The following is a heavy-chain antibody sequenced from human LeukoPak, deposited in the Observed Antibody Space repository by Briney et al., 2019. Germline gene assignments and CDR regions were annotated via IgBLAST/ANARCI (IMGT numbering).Heavy chain of an antibody. J-gene: IGHJ4*02. V-gene: IGHV3-21*01. D-gene: IGHD2-21*02. CDR3: ARAHPEKLVTYYFDY. Sequence: GGSLRLSCAASGFTFSSYSMNWVRQAPGKGLEWVSSISSSSSYTYYADSVKGRFTISRDNAKNSLYLQMNSLRAEATAVYYCARAHPEKLVTYYFDYWGQGPLVTVSS. CDR2: ISSSSSYT. CDR1: GFTFSSYS.